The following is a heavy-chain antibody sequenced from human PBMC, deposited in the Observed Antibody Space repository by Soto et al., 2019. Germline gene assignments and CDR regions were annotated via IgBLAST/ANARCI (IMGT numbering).Heavy chain of an antibody. CDR1: GGTFSSYA. CDR3: ARSCSSTSCPYYYYYGMDV. Sequence: QVQLVQSGAEVKKPGSSVKVSCKASGGTFSSYAISWVRQAPGQGLEWMGGIIPIFGTANYAQKFQGRVTITADESTSTAYMELSSLRSEDTAVYYCARSCSSTSCPYYYYYGMDVWGQGTTVTVSS. J-gene: IGHJ6*02. CDR2: IIPIFGTA. V-gene: IGHV1-69*01. D-gene: IGHD2-2*01.